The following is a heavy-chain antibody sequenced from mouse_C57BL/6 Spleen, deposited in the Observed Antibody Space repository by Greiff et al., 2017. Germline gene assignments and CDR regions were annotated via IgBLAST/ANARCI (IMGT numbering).Heavy chain of an antibody. Sequence: QVQLQQSGAELVRPGSSVKLSCTASGYTFTSYWMHWVKQRPIQGLEWIGNIEPSDSDTHSNQKVKDKATLTVDKSSSTTYMQLGGLTSEDSAEYYSARGVAYYSNYWYAMDYWGQGTSVTVSS. V-gene: IGHV1-52*01. J-gene: IGHJ4*01. CDR3: ARGVAYYSNYWYAMDY. CDR1: GYTFTSYW. D-gene: IGHD2-5*01. CDR2: IEPSDSDT.